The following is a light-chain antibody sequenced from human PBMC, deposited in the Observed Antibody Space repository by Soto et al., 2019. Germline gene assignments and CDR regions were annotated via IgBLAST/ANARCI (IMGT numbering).Light chain of an antibody. J-gene: IGLJ1*01. Sequence: QSALTQPASVSGSLGQSITISCTGTTSDVGGYNYVSWYQQHPGKAPILMIYEVTNRPSGVSNRFSGSKSGNTASLTISGLKVEDEAEYYCGSYTGSITYVFGTGTKV. CDR3: GSYTGSITYV. CDR2: EVT. V-gene: IGLV2-14*01. CDR1: TSDVGGYNY.